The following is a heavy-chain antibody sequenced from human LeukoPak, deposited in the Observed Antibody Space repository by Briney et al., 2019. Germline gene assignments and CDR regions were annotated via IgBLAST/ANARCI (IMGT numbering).Heavy chain of an antibody. Sequence: GASVKVSCKASGYTFTSYYIHWVRQAPGQGLDWMGIINTRGGSISYAQKFQGRVTMTRDTSTSTVYMELSSLRSEDTAVYYCTRTLGAVADSRYWFDPWGQGTLVTVSS. CDR3: TRTLGAVADSRYWFDP. J-gene: IGHJ5*02. CDR2: INTRGGSI. V-gene: IGHV1-46*01. D-gene: IGHD3-16*01. CDR1: GYTFTSYY.